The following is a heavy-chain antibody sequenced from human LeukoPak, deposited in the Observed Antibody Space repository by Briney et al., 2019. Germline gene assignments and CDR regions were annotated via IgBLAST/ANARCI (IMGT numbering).Heavy chain of an antibody. CDR3: ARWKCSSTSCYRGYYYTDV. V-gene: IGHV1-69*05. D-gene: IGHD2-2*01. J-gene: IGHJ6*03. Sequence: GASVTVSCKASGGTFSSYAVSWVRQAPGQGLEWMGGIIPIFGTANYAQKFQGRVTITTDESTSTAYMELSSLRSEDTAVYYCARWKCSSTSCYRGYYYTDVWGKGTTVTVSS. CDR2: IIPIFGTA. CDR1: GGTFSSYA.